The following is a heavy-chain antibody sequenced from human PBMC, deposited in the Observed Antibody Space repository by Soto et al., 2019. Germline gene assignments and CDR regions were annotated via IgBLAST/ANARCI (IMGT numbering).Heavy chain of an antibody. D-gene: IGHD2-2*01. CDR2: IYWDDDK. Sequence: QITLKESGPTLVKPTQTLTLTCTFSGFSLTTSGVGVGWIRLPPRKALEWLAIIYWDDDKRHSPSLKSRLTNTKDTSKYHVSLRMHNTDPVDPATYSCANIGLSGGGGEVPPQEFNYWGQGILVAVSS. CDR1: GFSLTTSGVG. J-gene: IGHJ4*02. CDR3: ANIGLSGGGGEVPPQEFNY. V-gene: IGHV2-5*02.